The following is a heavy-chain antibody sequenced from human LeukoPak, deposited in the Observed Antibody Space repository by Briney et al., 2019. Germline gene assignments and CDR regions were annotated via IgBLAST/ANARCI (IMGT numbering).Heavy chain of an antibody. J-gene: IGHJ6*02. D-gene: IGHD1-26*01. CDR2: IYYSGST. CDR1: GGSISSYY. Sequence: SETLSLTCTVSGGSISSYYWSWIRQPPGKGLEWIGYIYYSGSTNYNPSLKSRVTISVDTSKNQFSLKLSSVTAADTAVYYCARVTRSGSYYYYYGMDVWGQGTTVTVSS. V-gene: IGHV4-59*01. CDR3: ARVTRSGSYYYYYGMDV.